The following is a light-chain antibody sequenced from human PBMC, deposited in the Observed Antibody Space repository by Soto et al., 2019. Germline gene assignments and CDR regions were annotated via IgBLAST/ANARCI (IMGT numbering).Light chain of an antibody. CDR1: QSVLYSSNKKNY. Sequence: DIVMTQSTDYLAVSLGEGATINCKSSQSVLYSSNKKNYLDWYQQKSGQSPKVLIYWASTRESEVPDRFSGRGSGTDFTLTISSLQAEDAAVYYCQQSYSTPRTFGQGTKVEIK. CDR2: WAS. V-gene: IGKV4-1*01. CDR3: QQSYSTPRT. J-gene: IGKJ1*01.